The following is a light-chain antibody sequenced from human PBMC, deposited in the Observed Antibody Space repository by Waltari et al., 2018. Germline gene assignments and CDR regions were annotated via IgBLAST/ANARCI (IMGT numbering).Light chain of an antibody. J-gene: IGLJ3*02. Sequence: QTVVTQEPSLSVSPGGTVTLTCALSSGSVSTTSYATWYRQTPGQAPRTLLHKGKNRSSGVPARFSGSILGNKVALTITGAQADDECHYYCSLYMGSGIWVFGGGTKLTVL. V-gene: IGLV8-61*01. CDR1: SGSVSTTSY. CDR3: SLYMGSGIWV. CDR2: KGK.